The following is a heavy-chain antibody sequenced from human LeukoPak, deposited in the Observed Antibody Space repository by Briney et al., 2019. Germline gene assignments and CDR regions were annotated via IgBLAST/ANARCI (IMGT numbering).Heavy chain of an antibody. CDR3: ARHGGFWSGYYRVYNWFDP. CDR1: GYSISSGYY. J-gene: IGHJ5*02. Sequence: SETLSLTCTVSGYSISSGYYWGWIRQPPGKGLEWIGSIYHSGSTYYNPSLKSRVTISVDTSKNQFSLKLSSVTAAGTAVYYCARHGGFWSGYYRVYNWFDPWGQGTLVTVSS. CDR2: IYHSGST. V-gene: IGHV4-38-2*02. D-gene: IGHD3-3*01.